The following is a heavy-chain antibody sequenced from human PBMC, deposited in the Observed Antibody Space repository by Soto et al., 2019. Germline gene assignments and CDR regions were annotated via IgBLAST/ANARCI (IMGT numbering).Heavy chain of an antibody. CDR1: GGSISSSSYY. D-gene: IGHD3-3*01. Sequence: SETLSLTCTVSGGSISSSSYYWGWIRQPPGRGLEWIGSIYYSGSTYYNPSLKSRVTISVDTSKNQFSLKLSSVTAADTAVYYCARRGLNYDFWSGYERPFDYWGQGTLVTVSS. V-gene: IGHV4-39*01. CDR2: IYYSGST. J-gene: IGHJ4*02. CDR3: ARRGLNYDFWSGYERPFDY.